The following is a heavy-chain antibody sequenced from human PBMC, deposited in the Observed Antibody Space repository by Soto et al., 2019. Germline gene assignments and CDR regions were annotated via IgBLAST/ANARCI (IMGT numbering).Heavy chain of an antibody. J-gene: IGHJ6*03. CDR1: GFTLSGYA. V-gene: IGHV3-64*01. D-gene: IGHD6-6*01. CDR3: ARRARPDFYYMDV. Sequence: GGSVSHSCADSGFTLSGYAMDWVRQAPGKGLEYVSGISSNGVGTYYANSVQGRFTISRDNSKNTVYLQMGSLRPEDMAVYYCARRARPDFYYMDVWGKGTTVTVS. CDR2: ISSNGVGT.